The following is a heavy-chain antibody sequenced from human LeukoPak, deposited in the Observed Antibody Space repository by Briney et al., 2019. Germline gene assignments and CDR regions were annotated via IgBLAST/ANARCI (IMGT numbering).Heavy chain of an antibody. CDR3: ARGFPAYGDSSGYYYFDY. CDR1: GASISGYY. Sequence: SETLSLTCTVSGASISGYYWSWIRQPPGKGLEWIGEINHSGSTNYNPSLKSRVTISVDTSKNQFSLKLSSVTAADTAVYYCARGFPAYGDSSGYYYFDYWGQGTLVTVSS. V-gene: IGHV4-34*01. CDR2: INHSGST. D-gene: IGHD3-22*01. J-gene: IGHJ4*02.